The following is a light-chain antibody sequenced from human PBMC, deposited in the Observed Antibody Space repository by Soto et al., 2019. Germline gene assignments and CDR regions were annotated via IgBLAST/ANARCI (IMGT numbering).Light chain of an antibody. V-gene: IGKV3-11*01. Sequence: EIVLTQSPATLSLSPGERATLSCRASQSVSSYLAWYQQKPGQAPRLLFYDASIRATGIPAMFSGSGSGTDFTLTISSLEPEDFAVYYCQQRSNWPLTFGGGTKVEIK. CDR1: QSVSSY. CDR2: DAS. J-gene: IGKJ4*01. CDR3: QQRSNWPLT.